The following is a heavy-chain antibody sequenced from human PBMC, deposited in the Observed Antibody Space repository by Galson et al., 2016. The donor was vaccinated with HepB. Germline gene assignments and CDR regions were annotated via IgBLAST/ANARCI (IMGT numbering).Heavy chain of an antibody. CDR1: GYTFTSYG. CDR2: ISGYDGKT. CDR3: AGERSWLWDCGGDCHSSDYSGLDV. Sequence: SVKVSCKASGYTFTSYGITWVRQAPGQGLEWMGWISGYDGKTKYAQEFQGRVTMTIDTSTSTAYMEVRSLRSDDTAVFYCAGERSWLWDCGGDCHSSDYSGLDVWGQGTTVTVS. J-gene: IGHJ6*02. V-gene: IGHV1-18*01. D-gene: IGHD2-21*02.